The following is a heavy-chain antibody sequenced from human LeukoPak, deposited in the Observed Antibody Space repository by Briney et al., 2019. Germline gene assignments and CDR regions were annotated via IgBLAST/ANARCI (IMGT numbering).Heavy chain of an antibody. CDR3: ARGSPRLRLLEWLPFSHWYFDL. Sequence: SETLSLACAVYGGSFSGYYWSWIRQPPGKGLEWIGEINHSGSTNYNPSLKSRVTISVDTSKNQFSLKLSSVTAADTAVYYCARGSPRLRLLEWLPFSHWYFDLWGRGTLVTVSS. CDR1: GGSFSGYY. J-gene: IGHJ2*01. V-gene: IGHV4-34*01. D-gene: IGHD3-3*01. CDR2: INHSGST.